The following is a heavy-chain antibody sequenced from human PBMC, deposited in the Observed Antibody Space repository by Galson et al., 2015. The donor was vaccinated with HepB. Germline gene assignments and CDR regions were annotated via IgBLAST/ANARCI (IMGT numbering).Heavy chain of an antibody. CDR1: GISLSTSGVR. V-gene: IGHV2-70D*14. D-gene: IGHD3-3*01. CDR3: ARMLTTYDSDAFDI. CDR2: IDWNDDK. J-gene: IGHJ3*02. Sequence: PALVKPTQTLTLTCAFSGISLSTSGVRMSWIRQPPGKALEWLARIDWNDDKFYSTSLKTRLTISKDTSKNQVILTMTNMDPVDTATYYCARMLTTYDSDAFDIWGQGTMVTVSA.